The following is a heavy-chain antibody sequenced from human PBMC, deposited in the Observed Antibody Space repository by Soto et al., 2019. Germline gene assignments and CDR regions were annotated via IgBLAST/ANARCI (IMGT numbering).Heavy chain of an antibody. CDR3: AKNSGSGRYTNWNFDV. V-gene: IGHV3-23*01. CDR1: GFTFSNYA. J-gene: IGHJ2*01. Sequence: EVQVLESGGGLVQPGGSLRLSCAASGFTFSNYAMSWVRQAPGKGLEWVSTIRGGGDYTHYTDSMKGRFTISRDNSRNTLVLQMNSLRAEDTAVYDCAKNSGSGRYTNWNFDVWGRGTLVTVSS. CDR2: IRGGGDYT. D-gene: IGHD1-26*01.